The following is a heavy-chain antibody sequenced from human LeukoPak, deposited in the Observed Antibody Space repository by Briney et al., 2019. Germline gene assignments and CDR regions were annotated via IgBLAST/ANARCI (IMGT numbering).Heavy chain of an antibody. CDR1: GFTFSRYA. CDR3: ARRGSSGCFDF. D-gene: IGHD6-19*01. CDR2: MSHDGSNG. V-gene: IGHV3-30-3*01. Sequence: GGSLRLSCAASGFTFSRYAMHWIRQAPGKGLEWVAVMSHDGSNGYYGDSVKGRFTISRDNSKNTLFLQMHSLRVEDTATYYCARRGSSGCFDFWGQGTLVTVSS. J-gene: IGHJ4*02.